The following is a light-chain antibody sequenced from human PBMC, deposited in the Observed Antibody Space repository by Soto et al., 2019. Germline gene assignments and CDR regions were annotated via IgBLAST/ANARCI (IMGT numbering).Light chain of an antibody. CDR1: QSVSSR. J-gene: IGKJ5*01. V-gene: IGKV3-20*01. Sequence: ETALTQSPGTLSLSPGERATLSCRASQSVSSRLAWYQHKPGQAPRLLISGSSSRATGIPDRFSGSGSGTDFTLTISRLEPEDFALYYCQQYGTSPITFGQGTRLEIK. CDR2: GSS. CDR3: QQYGTSPIT.